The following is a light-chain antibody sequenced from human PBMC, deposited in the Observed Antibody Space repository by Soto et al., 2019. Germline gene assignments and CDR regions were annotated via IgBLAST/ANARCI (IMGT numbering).Light chain of an antibody. J-gene: IGLJ1*01. CDR1: SSDVGGYNY. Sequence: QSALTQPASVSGSPGQSITISCTGTSSDVGGYNYVSWYQQHPGKAPKLMIYDVSNRPSGVSNRFSGSKSGNTASLTISGLQAEDEAEYYCSSYASSSFYVFGTVTKVTVL. CDR3: SSYASSSFYV. V-gene: IGLV2-14*01. CDR2: DVS.